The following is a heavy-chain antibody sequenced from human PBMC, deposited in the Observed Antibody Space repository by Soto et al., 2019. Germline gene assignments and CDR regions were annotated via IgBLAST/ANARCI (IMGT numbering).Heavy chain of an antibody. J-gene: IGHJ6*02. CDR1: GFTFDDYA. D-gene: IGHD1-26*01. V-gene: IGHV3-9*01. CDR3: AKDISGSYQNGMDV. Sequence: EVQLVESGGGLVQPGRSLRLSCAASGFTFDDYAMHWVRQAPGKGLEWVSGISWNSGSIGYADSVKGRFTISRDNAKTSLYLQMNRLRAADTALYYCAKDISGSYQNGMDVWGQGTTVTVSS. CDR2: ISWNSGSI.